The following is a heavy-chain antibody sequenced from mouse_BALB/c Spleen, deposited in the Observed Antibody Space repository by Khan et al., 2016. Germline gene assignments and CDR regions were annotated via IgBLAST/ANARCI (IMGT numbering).Heavy chain of an antibody. CDR1: GFSLTSYG. V-gene: IGHV2-6*02. CDR3: ARRDDGGGAMDY. D-gene: IGHD2-3*01. Sequence: VQLKESGPGLVAPSQSLSITCTVSGFSLTSYGVHWIRQPPGKGLEWLVVIWSDGSTTYNSALKSRLSISKDNSKSQVFLKMNSLQTDDTAMYYCARRDDGGGAMDYWGQGTSVTVSS. CDR2: IWSDGST. J-gene: IGHJ4*01.